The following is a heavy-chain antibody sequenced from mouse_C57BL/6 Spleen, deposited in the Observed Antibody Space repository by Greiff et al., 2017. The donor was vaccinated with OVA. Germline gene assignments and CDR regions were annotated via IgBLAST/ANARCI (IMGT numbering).Heavy chain of an antibody. V-gene: IGHV1-50*01. J-gene: IGHJ2*01. CDR1: GYTFTSYW. CDR3: ARCYYGSSYVDY. CDR2: IDPSDSYT. D-gene: IGHD1-1*01. Sequence: QVQLQQPGAELVKPGASVKLSCKASGYTFTSYWMQWVKQRPGQGLEWIGEIDPSDSYTNYNQKFKGKATLTVDTSSSTAYMQLSSLTSEDSAVYYCARCYYGSSYVDYWGQGTTLTVSS.